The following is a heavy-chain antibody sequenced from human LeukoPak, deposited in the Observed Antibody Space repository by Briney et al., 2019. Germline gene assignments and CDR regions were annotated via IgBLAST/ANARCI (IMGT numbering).Heavy chain of an antibody. Sequence: PSETLSLTCTVSGGSISSYYWSWIRQPPGKGLEWIGYIYYSVSTNYNPSLKSRVTISVDTSKNQFSLKLSSVTAADTAVYYCTRAPVPGNYWGQGTLVTVSS. V-gene: IGHV4-59*01. J-gene: IGHJ4*02. D-gene: IGHD3-10*01. CDR2: IYYSVST. CDR1: GGSISSYY. CDR3: TRAPVPGNY.